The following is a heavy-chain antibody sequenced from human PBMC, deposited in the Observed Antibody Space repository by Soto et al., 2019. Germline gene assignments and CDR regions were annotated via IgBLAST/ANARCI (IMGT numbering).Heavy chain of an antibody. CDR3: ARAGGDVYGIPTYYYYYYMDV. V-gene: IGHV1-18*01. D-gene: IGHD2-21*01. J-gene: IGHJ6*03. CDR2: ISAYNGNT. CDR1: GYTFTSYG. Sequence: ASVKVSCKASGYTFTSYGISWVRQAPGQGLEWMGWISAYNGNTNYAQKLQGRVTMTTDTSTSTAYMELRSLRSDDTAVYYCARAGGDVYGIPTYYYYYYMDVWGKGTTVTVSS.